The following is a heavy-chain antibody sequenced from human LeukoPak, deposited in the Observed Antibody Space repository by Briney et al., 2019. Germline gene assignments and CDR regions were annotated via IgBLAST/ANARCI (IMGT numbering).Heavy chain of an antibody. V-gene: IGHV3-30*18. CDR3: AKDARIYSSGWYYYYGMDV. D-gene: IGHD6-19*01. CDR2: ISYDGSNK. J-gene: IGHJ6*02. Sequence: GGSLRLSCAASGFTFSSYGMHWVRQASGKGLEWVAVISYDGSNKYYADSVKGRFTISRDNSKNTLYLQMNSLRAEDTAVYYCAKDARIYSSGWYYYYGMDVWGQGTTVTVSS. CDR1: GFTFSSYG.